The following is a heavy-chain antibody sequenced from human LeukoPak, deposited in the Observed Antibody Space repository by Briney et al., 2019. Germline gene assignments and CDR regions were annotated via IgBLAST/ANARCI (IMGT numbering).Heavy chain of an antibody. Sequence: GGSLRLSCAASGFTFSSYGMSWVRQAPGKGLAWVSHINRDGGLTNYADSVKGRFTVSRDNARNILYLQMDSLRAEDTARYFCAREEHRLAAAGTSAFDLGGQGTLVTVSP. CDR2: INRDGGLT. D-gene: IGHD6-13*01. V-gene: IGHV3-74*01. CDR3: AREEHRLAAAGTSAFDL. CDR1: GFTFSSYG. J-gene: IGHJ3*01.